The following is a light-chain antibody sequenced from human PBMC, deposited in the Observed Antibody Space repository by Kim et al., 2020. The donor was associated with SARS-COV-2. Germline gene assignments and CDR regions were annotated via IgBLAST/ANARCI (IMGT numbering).Light chain of an antibody. Sequence: ALGQKVRITCQGDSLRRYSASWYQQKPGQAPILVIYNNYDRPSGIPDRFSGSSSGNTASLAITGAQAEDEADYYCNSRDSSGNQVVFGGGTQLTVL. CDR1: SLRRYS. CDR3: NSRDSSGNQVV. V-gene: IGLV3-19*01. J-gene: IGLJ3*02. CDR2: NNY.